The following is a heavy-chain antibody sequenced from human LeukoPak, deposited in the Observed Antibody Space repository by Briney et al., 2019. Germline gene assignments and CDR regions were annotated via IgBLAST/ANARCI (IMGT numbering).Heavy chain of an antibody. Sequence: GGSLRLSCAASGFTFSSYSMNWVRQAPGKGLEWVSSISSSSSSYIYYADSVKGRFTISRDNAKNSLYLQMNSLRAEDTAVYYCATLAVAGRDAFDIWGQGTMVTVSS. D-gene: IGHD6-19*01. CDR2: ISSSSSSYI. CDR1: GFTFSSYS. CDR3: ATLAVAGRDAFDI. J-gene: IGHJ3*02. V-gene: IGHV3-21*01.